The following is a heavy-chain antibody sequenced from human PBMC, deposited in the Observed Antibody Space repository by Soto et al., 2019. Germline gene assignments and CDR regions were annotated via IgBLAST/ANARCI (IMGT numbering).Heavy chain of an antibody. D-gene: IGHD3-22*01. V-gene: IGHV3-15*01. CDR1: GFTFSNAW. CDR3: STRDDHDSRG. J-gene: IGHJ4*02. Sequence: EVQLVESGGGLVKPGGSLRLSCAASGFTFSNAWMSWVRQAPGKGLEWVGLIKSKTDGGTTDYAAPVKGRFTISRDDSSNTLYLQMNSLKTEDTAVYYCSTRDDHDSRGGGQGTLVTVSS. CDR2: IKSKTDGGTT.